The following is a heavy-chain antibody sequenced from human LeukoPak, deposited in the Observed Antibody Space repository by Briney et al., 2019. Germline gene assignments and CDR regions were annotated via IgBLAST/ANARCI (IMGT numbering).Heavy chain of an antibody. CDR1: GYTFTDYY. Sequence: GATVKISCKASGYTFTDYYMHWVPQAPGKGLEWMGRVDPEDGETIYAEKFQGRVTITADTSTDTAYMELSSLRSEDTAVYYCATDPLGYCSSTSCPEIPLGYYYMDVWGKGTTVTVSS. D-gene: IGHD2-2*01. J-gene: IGHJ6*03. CDR2: VDPEDGET. V-gene: IGHV1-69-2*01. CDR3: ATDPLGYCSSTSCPEIPLGYYYMDV.